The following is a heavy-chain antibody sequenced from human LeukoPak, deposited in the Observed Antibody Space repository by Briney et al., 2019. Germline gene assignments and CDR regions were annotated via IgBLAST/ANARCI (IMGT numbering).Heavy chain of an antibody. Sequence: ASVKVSCKASGYTFTGYYMHWVRQAPGQGLEWMGWINPNSGGTNYAQKFQGTVTITKDTSISTAYMELSRLRSDDTAVYYCARDLPEPSDYWGQGTLVTVSS. CDR1: GYTFTGYY. V-gene: IGHV1-2*02. CDR2: INPNSGGT. CDR3: ARDLPEPSDY. J-gene: IGHJ4*02. D-gene: IGHD1-14*01.